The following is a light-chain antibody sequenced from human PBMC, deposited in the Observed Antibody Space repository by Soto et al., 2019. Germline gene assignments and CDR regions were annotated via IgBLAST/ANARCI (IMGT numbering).Light chain of an antibody. V-gene: IGKV3-20*01. J-gene: IGKJ2*01. Sequence: EIVWTQSPGTLSLSPGEKATLSCRASQSVSSSYLAWYQQKPGQAPRLLIYGASSRATGIPDRFSGSGSGTDFTLTISRLEAEDFAVYYCQQYCSSPLYTFGQGTKRES. CDR2: GAS. CDR1: QSVSSSY. CDR3: QQYCSSPLYT.